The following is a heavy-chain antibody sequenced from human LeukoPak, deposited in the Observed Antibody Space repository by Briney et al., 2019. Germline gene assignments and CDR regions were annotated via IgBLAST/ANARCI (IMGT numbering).Heavy chain of an antibody. CDR1: GGSISSGSYY. J-gene: IGHJ4*02. CDR3: ASRSGGPHFDY. D-gene: IGHD2-15*01. V-gene: IGHV4-61*02. CDR2: IYTSGST. Sequence: SETLSLTCTVSGGSISSGSYYWSWIRQPAGKGLEWIGRIYTSGSTNYNPSLKSRVTISVGKSKNQFSLKLSSVTAADTAVYYCASRSGGPHFDYWGQGTLVTVSS.